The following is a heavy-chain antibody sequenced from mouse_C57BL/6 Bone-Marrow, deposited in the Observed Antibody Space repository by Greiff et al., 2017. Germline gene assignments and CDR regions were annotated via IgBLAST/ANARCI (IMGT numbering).Heavy chain of an antibody. CDR3: ARWGDEYAMDY. J-gene: IGHJ4*01. Sequence: VQLQQPGAELVKPGASVQMSCKASGYTFTSYWITWVKQRPGQGLEWIGDIYPGSGSTNYNEKFKSKATLTVDTSSSTAYMQLSSLTSEDSAVYYCARWGDEYAMDYWGQGTSVTVSS. D-gene: IGHD3-3*01. V-gene: IGHV1-55*01. CDR2: IYPGSGST. CDR1: GYTFTSYW.